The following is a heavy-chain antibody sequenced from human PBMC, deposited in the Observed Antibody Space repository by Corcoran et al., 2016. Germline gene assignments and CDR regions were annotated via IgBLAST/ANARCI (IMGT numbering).Heavy chain of an antibody. J-gene: IGHJ6*02. V-gene: IGHV3-30*18. D-gene: IGHD3-3*01. CDR3: AQATTYYDFWSGYYSYYGMDV. CDR2: ISYDGSNK. CDR1: GFTFSSYG. Sequence: QVQLVESGGGVVQPGRSLRLSCAASGFTFSSYGMHWVRQAPGKGLEWVAVISYDGSNKYYADSVKGRFTISRDNSKNALYLKMNSLRAEDTDVYYCAQATTYYDFWSGYYSYYGMDVWGQGTTVTVSS.